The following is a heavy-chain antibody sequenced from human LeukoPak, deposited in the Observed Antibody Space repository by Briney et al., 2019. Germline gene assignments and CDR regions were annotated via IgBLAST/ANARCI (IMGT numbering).Heavy chain of an antibody. J-gene: IGHJ4*02. Sequence: GGSLRLSCAASGFTFSNYLMSWVRQAPGKGLEWVANIKQDGSEKYYVDSVKGRFTISRDNAKNSLYLQMNNLRAEDTAVYYCASYYGLPPDGYWGQGTLVTVS. D-gene: IGHD3-22*01. CDR3: ASYYGLPPDGY. CDR2: IKQDGSEK. V-gene: IGHV3-7*01. CDR1: GFTFSNYL.